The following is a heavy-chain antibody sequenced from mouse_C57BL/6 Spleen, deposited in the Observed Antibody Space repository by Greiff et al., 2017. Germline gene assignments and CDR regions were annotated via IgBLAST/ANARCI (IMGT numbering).Heavy chain of an antibody. V-gene: IGHV1-72*01. CDR2: IDPNSGGT. Sequence: QVQLQQPGAELVKPGASVKLSCKASGYTFTSYWMHWVKQRPGRGLEWIGRIDPNSGGTKYNEKFKSKATLTVDTPSSKEYKQLVKLTSEDSAVYYCARGARYGSSYGYWGQGTTLTVSS. CDR1: GYTFTSYW. CDR3: ARGARYGSSYGY. D-gene: IGHD1-1*01. J-gene: IGHJ2*01.